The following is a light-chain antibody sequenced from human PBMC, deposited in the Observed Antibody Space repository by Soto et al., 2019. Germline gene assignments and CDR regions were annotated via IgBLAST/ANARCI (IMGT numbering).Light chain of an antibody. Sequence: QSALTQPASVSGSPGQSISISCTGTSSEVGSYNLVSWYQQHPGKAPKLMIYEGSKRPSGVSNRFSDSKCGDTASLTISGLQAEDEAEYYCCSYAGSRSLWVFGGGTKVTVL. V-gene: IGLV2-23*01. J-gene: IGLJ3*02. CDR3: CSYAGSRSLWV. CDR2: EGS. CDR1: SSEVGSYNL.